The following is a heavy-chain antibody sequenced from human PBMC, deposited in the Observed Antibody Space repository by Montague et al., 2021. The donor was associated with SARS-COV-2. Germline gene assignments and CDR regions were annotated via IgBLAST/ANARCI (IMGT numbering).Heavy chain of an antibody. D-gene: IGHD3-16*01. CDR3: VRGGGNWYYFDH. CDR1: GVSITSYY. V-gene: IGHV4-4*07. J-gene: IGHJ4*02. CDR2: IYASGST. Sequence: SETLSLTCSISGVSITSYYWCWVRQPPGKGLEWIGHIYASGSTNXNPSLKSRVRLSIDTPKNQFSLNFESLTAADTAVYYCVRGGGNWYYFDHWGQGALVTVSS.